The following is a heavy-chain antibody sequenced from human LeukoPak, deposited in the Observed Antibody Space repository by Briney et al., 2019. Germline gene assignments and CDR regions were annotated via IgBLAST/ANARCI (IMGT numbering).Heavy chain of an antibody. Sequence: ASVKVSCKVSGYTFTDYYMHWVQQAPGKGLEWMGLVDPEDGETIYAEKFQGRVTVTADTSTDTAYMELSSLRSEDTAVYYCATAVATTEIDYWGQGALVTVSS. CDR1: GYTFTDYY. CDR3: ATAVATTEIDY. CDR2: VDPEDGET. D-gene: IGHD4-23*01. J-gene: IGHJ4*02. V-gene: IGHV1-69-2*01.